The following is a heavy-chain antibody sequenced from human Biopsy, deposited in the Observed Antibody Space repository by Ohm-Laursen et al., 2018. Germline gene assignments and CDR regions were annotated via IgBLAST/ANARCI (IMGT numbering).Heavy chain of an antibody. V-gene: IGHV1-69*04. CDR3: ASGDIGGIGLDV. J-gene: IGHJ6*02. Sequence: GGPVKVSCKASGDTFTTSAISWVRQVPGHGLDWMGRIIPILGTVDYGQNFQGRVTIRADTSTTFLELTSLRYDDTAVYYCASGDIGGIGLDVWSLGTTVTVSS. CDR2: IIPILGTV. D-gene: IGHD3-10*01. CDR1: GDTFTTSA.